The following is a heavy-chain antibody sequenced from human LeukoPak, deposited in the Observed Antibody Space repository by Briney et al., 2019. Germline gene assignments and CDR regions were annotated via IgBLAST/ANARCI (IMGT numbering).Heavy chain of an antibody. Sequence: GESLKISCKGSGYSFTSYWISWVRQMPGKGLEWMGRIDPSDSYTNYSPSFQGHVTISADKSISTAYLQWSSLQASDTAMYYCARHASSTSYNWGQGTLVTVSS. CDR3: ARHASSTSYN. V-gene: IGHV5-10-1*01. D-gene: IGHD2-2*01. CDR2: IDPSDSYT. CDR1: GYSFTSYW. J-gene: IGHJ4*02.